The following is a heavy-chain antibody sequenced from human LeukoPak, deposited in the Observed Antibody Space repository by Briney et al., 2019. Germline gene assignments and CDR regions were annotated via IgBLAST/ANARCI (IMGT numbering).Heavy chain of an antibody. D-gene: IGHD3-22*01. V-gene: IGHV3-23*01. J-gene: IGHJ4*02. Sequence: PGGSLRLSCAASGFTFSNYAMSWVRQAPGKGLEWVSAINDSGGSTYYADSVKGRFTISRDNSKNTLYLQMNSLRAEDTAVYYCAKDPFNYYDTYWGQGTLVTVSS. CDR2: INDSGGST. CDR1: GFTFSNYA. CDR3: AKDPFNYYDTY.